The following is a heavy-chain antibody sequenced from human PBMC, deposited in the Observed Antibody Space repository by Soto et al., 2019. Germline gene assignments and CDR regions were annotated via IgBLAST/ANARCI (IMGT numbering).Heavy chain of an antibody. CDR3: ARLGPYGSESYSFRYNRFDP. Sequence: GGSLRLSCAASGLTVSRNYMSWVRQAPGKGLEWVSVIYSGGSSYYAVSVQGRFTISRDNSKNTVYLQMNSLRGEDTAMYYCARLGPYGSESYSFRYNRFDPWGQGTQVTVSS. J-gene: IGHJ5*02. CDR1: GLTVSRNY. CDR2: IYSGGSS. V-gene: IGHV3-53*01. D-gene: IGHD3-10*01.